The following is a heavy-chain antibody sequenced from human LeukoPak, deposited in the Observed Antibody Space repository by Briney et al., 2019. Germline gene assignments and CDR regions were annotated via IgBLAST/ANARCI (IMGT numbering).Heavy chain of an antibody. D-gene: IGHD1-26*01. CDR3: AREGGGSFYFDY. CDR1: GFTFSSYE. CDR2: ISSSGSTI. V-gene: IGHV3-48*03. J-gene: IGHJ4*02. Sequence: GGSLRLSCAASGFTFSSYEMNWVRQAPGKGLEWVSYISSSGSTIYYADSVKGRFTISRDNAKNSLYLQLNSLRAEDTAVYYCAREGGGSFYFDYWGQGTLVTVSS.